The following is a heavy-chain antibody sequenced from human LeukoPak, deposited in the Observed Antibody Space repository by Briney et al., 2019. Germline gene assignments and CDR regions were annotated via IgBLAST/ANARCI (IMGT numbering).Heavy chain of an antibody. J-gene: IGHJ4*02. CDR3: AREHDTLSGYSLDY. Sequence: ASVKVSCKASGYTFTTYAIFWVRQAPGQRLEWMGWINAGNSNTKYSQEFQGRVTITTDTSASTAYMELSGLRSEDTAMYYCAREHDTLSGYSLDYWGQGTPVTVSS. V-gene: IGHV1-3*03. CDR1: GYTFTTYA. D-gene: IGHD3-9*01. CDR2: INAGNSNT.